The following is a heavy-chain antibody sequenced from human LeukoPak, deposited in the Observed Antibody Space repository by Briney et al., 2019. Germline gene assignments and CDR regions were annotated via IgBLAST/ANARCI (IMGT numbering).Heavy chain of an antibody. Sequence: GGSLRLSCAASGFTFSSYGMSWVRQAPGKGLEWVSAISNTGGSTFYADSVKGRFTISRDNSKNTLYLQMNSLRAEDTAVYYCARGPSGYHNTGGQGTLVTVSS. D-gene: IGHD5-12*01. V-gene: IGHV3-23*01. J-gene: IGHJ4*02. CDR2: ISNTGGST. CDR3: ARGPSGYHNT. CDR1: GFTFSSYG.